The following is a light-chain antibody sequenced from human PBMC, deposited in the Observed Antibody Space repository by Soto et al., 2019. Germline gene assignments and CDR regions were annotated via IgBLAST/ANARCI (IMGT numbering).Light chain of an antibody. CDR3: QQFASSPLT. V-gene: IGKV3-11*01. CDR2: DVS. J-gene: IGKJ1*01. CDR1: QNISSY. Sequence: IVLTQSPVTLSLSPGERATLSCRASQNISSYLIWYQQKPGQSPRLLMYDVSNRATGIPARFSGSGSGTDFTLTISSLEPEDLAVYHCQQFASSPLTFGQGTKVDIK.